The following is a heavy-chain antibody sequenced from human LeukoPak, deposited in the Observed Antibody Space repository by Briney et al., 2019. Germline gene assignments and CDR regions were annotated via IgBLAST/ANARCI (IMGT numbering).Heavy chain of an antibody. J-gene: IGHJ6*03. CDR1: GDFSSSFY. D-gene: IGHD3-3*01. CDR3: ARQTHHDFWSGFHYHLDV. Sequence: SETLSLTCTVSGDFSSSFYWSWLRQSPGKGLEWIGYIYTSGSTNYNPSLKSRVTISLDTSKNQFSLNLRSVTAADPAVYFCARQTHHDFWSGFHYHLDVWGKGTSVTVS. V-gene: IGHV4-4*09. CDR2: IYTSGST.